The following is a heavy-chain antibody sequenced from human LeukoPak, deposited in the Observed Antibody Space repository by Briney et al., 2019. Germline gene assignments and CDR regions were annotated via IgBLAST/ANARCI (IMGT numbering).Heavy chain of an antibody. V-gene: IGHV1-46*01. CDR1: GYTFTSYY. D-gene: IGHD6-6*01. J-gene: IGHJ6*02. CDR3: ASTWYSSSSYYYYYYGMDV. Sequence: GASVKVSCKASGYTFTSYYMHWVRQVPGQGLEWMGIINPSGGSTSYAQKFQGRVTMTRDTSTSTVYMELSSLRSEDTAVYYCASTWYSSSSYYYYYYGMDVWGQGTTVTVSS. CDR2: INPSGGST.